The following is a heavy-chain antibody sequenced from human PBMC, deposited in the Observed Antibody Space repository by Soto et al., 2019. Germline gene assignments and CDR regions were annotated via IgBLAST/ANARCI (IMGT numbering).Heavy chain of an antibody. D-gene: IGHD1-26*01. CDR3: ARGVTAGVDY. Sequence: ASVKVSCKASGYSFTGLDINWVRQTTGQGLEWMGWMEPSSGRTGYAQKFQGRVTMTRDTSINTAYMELSSLASDDTAFYYCARGVTAGVDYWGQGTLVTVSS. J-gene: IGHJ4*02. V-gene: IGHV1-8*01. CDR1: GYSFTGLD. CDR2: MEPSSGRT.